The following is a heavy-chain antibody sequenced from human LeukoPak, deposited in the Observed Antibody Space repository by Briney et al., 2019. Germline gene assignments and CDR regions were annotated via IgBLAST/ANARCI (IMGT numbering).Heavy chain of an antibody. CDR2: INGRGGGA. Sequence: GGALRLSCAASGVTFSSVAINWGRQAPGEGGEWGSNINGRGGGADYADSVKGGVTISRDKSQKTVDLQKKRLRAGDTGVYYSARGLQRYYASLTGYYTGTYYFDSGGQGPLSPSPQ. V-gene: IGHV3-23*01. CDR3: ARGLQRYYASLTGYYTGTYYFDS. J-gene: IGHJ4*02. CDR1: GVTFSSVA. D-gene: IGHD3-9*01.